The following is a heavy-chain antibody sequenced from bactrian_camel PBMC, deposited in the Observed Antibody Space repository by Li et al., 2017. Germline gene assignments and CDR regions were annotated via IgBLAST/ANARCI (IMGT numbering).Heavy chain of an antibody. CDR2: IRDGGATT. CDR3: AADVDRRNYCYTSKTTYDY. Sequence: HVQLVESGGGSVQAGGSLKLSCIVSGYLFDDSECVGWFREAPGKLREGVASIRDGGATTHYADSVKGRFTISRDNAWNTMYLQMNSLKPDDTAIYYCAADVDRRNYCYTSKTTYDYWGRGTQVTVS. D-gene: IGHD2*01. J-gene: IGHJ4*01. CDR1: GYLFDDSEC. V-gene: IGHV3S63*01.